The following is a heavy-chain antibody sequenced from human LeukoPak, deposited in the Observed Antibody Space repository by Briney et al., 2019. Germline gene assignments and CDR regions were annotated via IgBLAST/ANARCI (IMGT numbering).Heavy chain of an antibody. V-gene: IGHV4-38-2*02. Sequence: SETLSLTCTVSGYSISSGYYWGWIRQPPGKGLEWIGSFFYGGNTYYNPSLTSRVTISVDTSNNQFSLKLSSVTAADTAVYYCVRHLGYSEYWGRGTLVTVSS. CDR1: GYSISSGYY. CDR3: VRHLGYSEY. J-gene: IGHJ4*02. CDR2: FFYGGNT.